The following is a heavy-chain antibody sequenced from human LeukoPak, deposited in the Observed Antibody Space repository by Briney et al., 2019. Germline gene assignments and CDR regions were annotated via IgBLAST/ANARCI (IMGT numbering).Heavy chain of an antibody. D-gene: IGHD1-26*01. CDR1: GFTFSSYA. CDR2: ISYDGSNK. J-gene: IGHJ4*02. V-gene: IGHV3-30*04. Sequence: GGSLRLSCAASGFTFSSYAMHWVRQAPGKGLEWVAVISYDGSNKYYADSVEGRFTISRDNSKNTLYLQMNSLRAEDTAVYYCARDADYSGSYYVDYWGQGTLVTVSS. CDR3: ARDADYSGSYYVDY.